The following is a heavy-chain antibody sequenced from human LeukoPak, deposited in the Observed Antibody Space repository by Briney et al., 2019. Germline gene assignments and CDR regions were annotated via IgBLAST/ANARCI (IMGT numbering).Heavy chain of an antibody. Sequence: ASVKVSCKPSGYTFTSYAMHWVRQAPGQRLEWMGWINAGNGNTKYSQKFQGRVTITRDTSASTSYMELSSLRSEDTAVYYCARGGKKGYCSGGSCYSWDFDYWGQGTLVTVSS. D-gene: IGHD2-15*01. J-gene: IGHJ4*02. CDR2: INAGNGNT. CDR3: ARGGKKGYCSGGSCYSWDFDY. CDR1: GYTFTSYA. V-gene: IGHV1-3*01.